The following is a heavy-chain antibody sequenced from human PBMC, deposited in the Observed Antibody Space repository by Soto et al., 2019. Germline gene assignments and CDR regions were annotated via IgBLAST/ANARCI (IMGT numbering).Heavy chain of an antibody. CDR1: GYTFTSYG. CDR3: ARDLSSGSYSGFQH. CDR2: ISAYNGNT. V-gene: IGHV1-18*01. Sequence: ASVKVSCKASGYTFTSYGVIWVRQAPGQGLEWMGWISAYNGNTNYAQKLQGRVTMTTDTSTSTAYMELRSLRSDDTAVYYCARDLSSGSYSGFQHWGQGTLVTVSS. D-gene: IGHD1-26*01. J-gene: IGHJ1*01.